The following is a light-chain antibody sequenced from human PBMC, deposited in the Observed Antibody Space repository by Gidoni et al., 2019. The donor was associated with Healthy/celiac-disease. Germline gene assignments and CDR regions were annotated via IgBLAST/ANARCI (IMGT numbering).Light chain of an antibody. V-gene: IGKV1-5*03. CDR3: QQYNSYSRT. CDR1: QSLSSR. J-gene: IGKJ1*01. Sequence: DIQLTQSPSTLSASVGDRVTITCRASQSLSSRLAWYQQKPGKAPKLLIYKASSLESGVPSRFSGSGSGTEFTLTISSLQPDDFATYYCQQYNSYSRTFGQGTKVEIK. CDR2: KAS.